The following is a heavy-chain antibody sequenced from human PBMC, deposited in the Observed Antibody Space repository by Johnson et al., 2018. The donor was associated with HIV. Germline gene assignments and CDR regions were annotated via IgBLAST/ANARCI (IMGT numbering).Heavy chain of an antibody. CDR2: INWNGGST. Sequence: VQLVESGGGVVRPGGSLRLSCAASGFTFDDHGMSWVRQAPGKGLAWVSGINWNGGSTGYADSVKGRFTISRDNAKNSLHLQMNSLRAEDTAVYYCAREGGPVGATKAFDIWGQGTMVTVSS. J-gene: IGHJ3*02. D-gene: IGHD1-26*01. CDR3: AREGGPVGATKAFDI. CDR1: GFTFDDHG. V-gene: IGHV3-20*04.